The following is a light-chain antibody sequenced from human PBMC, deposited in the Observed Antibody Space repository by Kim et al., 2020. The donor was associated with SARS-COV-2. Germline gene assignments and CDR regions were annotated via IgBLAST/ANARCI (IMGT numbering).Light chain of an antibody. V-gene: IGLV1-40*01. CDR3: QSHDSSHWV. J-gene: IGLJ3*02. CDR2: GNS. Sequence: QSVLTQPPSVSGAPGQRVTISCTGSSSNIGAGYDVHWYQQLPGTAPKVLIYGNSNRPSGVPDRFSGSKSGTPASLAITGLQAEDEADYYCQSHDSSHWVFGGGTKLTVL. CDR1: SSNIGAGYD.